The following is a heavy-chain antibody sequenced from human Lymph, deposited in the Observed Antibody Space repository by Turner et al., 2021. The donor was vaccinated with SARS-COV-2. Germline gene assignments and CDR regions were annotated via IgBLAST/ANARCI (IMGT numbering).Heavy chain of an antibody. D-gene: IGHD1-26*01. J-gene: IGHJ5*02. CDR1: GFTFSSYA. CDR2: ISYDGSNK. Sequence: QVQLVESGGGVVQPGRSLRLSCAASGFTFSSYAMHRVRQAPGKGLEWVAVISYDGSNKYYADSVKGRFTISRDNSKNTLYLQMNSLRAEDTAVYYCARAGSGSYLSWFDPWGQGTLVTVSS. V-gene: IGHV3-30-3*01. CDR3: ARAGSGSYLSWFDP.